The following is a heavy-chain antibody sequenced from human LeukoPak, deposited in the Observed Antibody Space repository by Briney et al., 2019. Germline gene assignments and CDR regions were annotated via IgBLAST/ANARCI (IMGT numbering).Heavy chain of an antibody. J-gene: IGHJ5*02. V-gene: IGHV1-46*01. CDR3: ATRRISRSTRYKWFDP. CDR1: GYTFTNYY. CDR2: INPTGDST. Sequence: ASVKVSCKASGYTFTNYYMHWVRQAPGQGLEWMGLINPTGDSTAYAQKFQGRVTMTEDTSTDTAYMELSSLRSEDTAVYYCATRRISRSTRYKWFDPWGQGTLVTVSS. D-gene: IGHD2-2*01.